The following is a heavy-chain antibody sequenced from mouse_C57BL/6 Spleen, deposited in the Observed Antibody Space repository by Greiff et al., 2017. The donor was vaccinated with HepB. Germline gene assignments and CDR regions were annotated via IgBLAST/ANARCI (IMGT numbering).Heavy chain of an antibody. D-gene: IGHD2-3*01. CDR3: ARRDYDGYSDY. CDR2: INPGSGGT. V-gene: IGHV1-54*01. Sequence: QVQLKQSGAELVRPGTSVKVSCKASGYAFTNYLIEWVKQRPGQGLEWIGVINPGSGGTNYNEKFKGKATLTADKSSSTAYMQLSSLTSEDSAVYFCARRDYDGYSDYWGQGTTLTVSS. CDR1: GYAFTNYL. J-gene: IGHJ2*01.